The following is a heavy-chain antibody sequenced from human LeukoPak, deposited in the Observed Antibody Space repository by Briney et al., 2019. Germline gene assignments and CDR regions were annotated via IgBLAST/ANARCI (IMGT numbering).Heavy chain of an antibody. CDR3: ARDVRYYYDSSGYYNWFDP. D-gene: IGHD3-22*01. CDR1: GGTFSICA. J-gene: IGHJ5*02. V-gene: IGHV1-69*04. Sequence: ASVTLSCTASGGTFSICAISWVPQAPGQGLQWMGRIIPILGIANYTQKFQGRVKITADKSTSTAYMDLSSLRSEDTAVYYCARDVRYYYDSSGYYNWFDPWGQGTLVTVSS. CDR2: IIPILGIA.